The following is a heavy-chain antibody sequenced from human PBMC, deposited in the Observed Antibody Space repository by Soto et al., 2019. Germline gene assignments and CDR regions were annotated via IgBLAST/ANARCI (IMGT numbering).Heavy chain of an antibody. Sequence: PGEALRLSCAASGFTFSSYSMNWVRQAPGKGLEWVSYISSSSSTIYYADSVKGRFTISRDNANNSLYLQMNSLRDEDTAVYYCARDNYDFWSGYGLGWFDPWGQGTLVTLSS. D-gene: IGHD3-3*01. CDR2: ISSSSSTI. J-gene: IGHJ5*02. CDR1: GFTFSSYS. V-gene: IGHV3-48*02. CDR3: ARDNYDFWSGYGLGWFDP.